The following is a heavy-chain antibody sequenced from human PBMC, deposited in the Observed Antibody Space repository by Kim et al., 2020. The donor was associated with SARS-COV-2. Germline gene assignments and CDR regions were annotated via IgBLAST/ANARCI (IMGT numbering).Heavy chain of an antibody. Sequence: ASVKVSCKASGYTFTGYYMHWVRQAPGQGLEWMGRINPNSGGTNYAQKFQGRVTMTRDTSISTAYMELSRLRSDDTAVYYCATQGDPAYSSSWYVNSDYWGQGTLVTVSS. CDR1: GYTFTGYY. D-gene: IGHD6-13*01. CDR2: INPNSGGT. CDR3: ATQGDPAYSSSWYVNSDY. J-gene: IGHJ4*02. V-gene: IGHV1-2*06.